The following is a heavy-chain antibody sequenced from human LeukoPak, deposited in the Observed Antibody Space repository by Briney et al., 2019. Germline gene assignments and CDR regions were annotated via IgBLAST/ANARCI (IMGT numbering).Heavy chain of an antibody. D-gene: IGHD3-9*01. J-gene: IGHJ6*02. CDR1: GFTFSAFG. V-gene: IGHV3-23*01. CDR3: TKDYCGKFCSAV. Sequence: GGSLRLSCAASGFTFSAFGMNWVRQAPGKGLEWVSTITNSGGSTYYVDSVKGWFTISRDNSKNTLYLQMNSLRAEDTAKYYCTKDYCGKFCSAVWGQGTTVTVSS. CDR2: ITNSGGST.